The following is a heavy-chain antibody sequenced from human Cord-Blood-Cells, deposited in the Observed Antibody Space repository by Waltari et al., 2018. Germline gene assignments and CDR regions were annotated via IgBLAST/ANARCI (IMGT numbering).Heavy chain of an antibody. CDR2: ISGDGGST. CDR3: AKDPIAVADPSEGY. D-gene: IGHD6-19*01. V-gene: IGHV3-43*02. Sequence: EVQLVESGGGVVQPGGSLRLSCAASGFTFDDYAMHWVRQAPGKGLEWVSLISGDGGSTYYADSAKGRFTSSRDNSKNSLYLQMNSRRTEDTALYYCAKDPIAVADPSEGYWGQGTLVTVSS. CDR1: GFTFDDYA. J-gene: IGHJ4*02.